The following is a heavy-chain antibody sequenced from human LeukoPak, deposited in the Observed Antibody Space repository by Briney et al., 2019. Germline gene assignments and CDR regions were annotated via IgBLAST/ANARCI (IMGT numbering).Heavy chain of an antibody. CDR2: IYPGDSDT. J-gene: IGHJ5*01. CDR3: ARLNHWFDS. Sequence: PGESLKISCEASGYSFTNYWIGWVRQMPGKGLEWMGIIYPGDSDTRYRSSFQGQVTISADKSISIAYLQWSSLKASDTAIYYCARLNHWFDSWGQGTLVTVFS. V-gene: IGHV5-51*01. CDR1: GYSFTNYW.